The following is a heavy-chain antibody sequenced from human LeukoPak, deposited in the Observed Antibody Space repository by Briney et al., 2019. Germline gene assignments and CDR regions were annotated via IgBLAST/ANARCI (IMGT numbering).Heavy chain of an antibody. V-gene: IGHV1-2*02. J-gene: IGHJ4*02. D-gene: IGHD2-15*01. Sequence: ASVKVSCKASGYTFTAYYIHWVRQAPGQGLEWMGWINPDSGGTNYAQKFQGRVTITRDTSISTAYMELSRLRSDDTAVYYCARERTLTSCYDYWGQGTLVTVSS. CDR3: ARERTLTSCYDY. CDR1: GYTFTAYY. CDR2: INPDSGGT.